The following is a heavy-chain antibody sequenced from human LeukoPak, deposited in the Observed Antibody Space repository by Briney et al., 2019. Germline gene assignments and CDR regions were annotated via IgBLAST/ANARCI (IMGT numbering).Heavy chain of an antibody. J-gene: IGHJ5*02. V-gene: IGHV4-34*01. D-gene: IGHD3-22*01. Sequence: PSETLSLTCAVYGGSFSGYYWSWIRQPPGKGLEWIGEINHSGSTNYNPSLKSRVTISVDTSKNQFSLKLSSVTAVDTAVYYCARDYYDSSGYYFFDPWGQGTLVTVSS. CDR1: GGSFSGYY. CDR2: INHSGST. CDR3: ARDYYDSSGYYFFDP.